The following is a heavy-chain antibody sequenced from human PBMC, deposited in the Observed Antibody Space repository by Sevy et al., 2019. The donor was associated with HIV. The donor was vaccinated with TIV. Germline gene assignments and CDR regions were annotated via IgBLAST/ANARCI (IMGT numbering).Heavy chain of an antibody. V-gene: IGHV3-23*01. Sequence: GGSLRLSCAASGFTFSSQAMSWDRQSPGKGQKWVSIISASGDHTYYADSVKGRFTISRDNSKNTLYLQMNGLRAEDTAVYYCAIEGTHRRRDYGGRGTLVTVSS. CDR2: ISASGDHT. CDR1: GFTFSSQA. CDR3: AIEGTHRRRDY. J-gene: IGHJ4*02.